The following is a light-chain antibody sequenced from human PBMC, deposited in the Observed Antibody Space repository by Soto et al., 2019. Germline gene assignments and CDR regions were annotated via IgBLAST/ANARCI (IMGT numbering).Light chain of an antibody. V-gene: IGKV3-15*01. CDR2: GAS. Sequence: EIVMTQSPATLSVSPGERATLSCRASQSVSSNLAWYQQQPGQAPRLLIYGASTSATGIPARFSGSGSGTEFTLTISSLQSEDFAVYYCQQYNNWSPWTFGKGTKVDIK. CDR3: QQYNNWSPWT. CDR1: QSVSSN. J-gene: IGKJ1*01.